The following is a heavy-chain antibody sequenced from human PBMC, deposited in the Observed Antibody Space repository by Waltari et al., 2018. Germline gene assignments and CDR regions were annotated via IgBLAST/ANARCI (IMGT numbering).Heavy chain of an antibody. Sequence: EVQLVQSGAEVKKPGESLKISCKGSGYSFTSYWIGWVRQMPGKGLEWMGIIYPGDSDTTYSPSFQVQVTISADKSISTAYLQWSSLKASDTAMYYCARHGLRDCTNGVCSFQGMDVWGQGTTVTVSS. D-gene: IGHD2-8*01. J-gene: IGHJ6*02. CDR2: IYPGDSDT. CDR1: GYSFTSYW. CDR3: ARHGLRDCTNGVCSFQGMDV. V-gene: IGHV5-51*01.